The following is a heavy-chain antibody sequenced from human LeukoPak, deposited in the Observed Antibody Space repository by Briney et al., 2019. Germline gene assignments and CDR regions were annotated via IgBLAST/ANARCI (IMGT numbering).Heavy chain of an antibody. D-gene: IGHD3-22*01. J-gene: IGHJ3*02. CDR3: VRAAYDSSGRYDAFDI. Sequence: SETLSLTCTVSGGSISSYYWSWIRQPPGKGLEWIGYIYYSGSTNYNTSLKSRVTISVDTSKNQFSLKLSSVTAADTAVYYCVRAAYDSSGRYDAFDIWGQGTMVTVSS. V-gene: IGHV4-59*01. CDR2: IYYSGST. CDR1: GGSISSYY.